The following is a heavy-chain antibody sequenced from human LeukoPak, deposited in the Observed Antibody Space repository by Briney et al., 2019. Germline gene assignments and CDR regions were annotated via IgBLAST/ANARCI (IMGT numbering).Heavy chain of an antibody. D-gene: IGHD3-10*01. CDR3: ARDSADGSGSYYKFYMDV. J-gene: IGHJ6*03. CDR2: IYTSGST. CDR1: GGSISSGSYY. V-gene: IGHV4-61*02. Sequence: SETLSLTCTVSGGSISSGSYYWSWIRQPAGKGLEWIGRIYTSGSTNYNPSLKSRVTISVDTSKNQFSLKLSSVTAADTAVYYCARDSADGSGSYYKFYMDVWGKGTTVTVSS.